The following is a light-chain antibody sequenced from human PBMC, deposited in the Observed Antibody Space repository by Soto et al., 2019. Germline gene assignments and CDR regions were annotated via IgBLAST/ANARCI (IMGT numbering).Light chain of an antibody. Sequence: EIVLTQSPATLSLSPGERATLSCRASQSVSSNLAWYQQKPGQAPRLLIYGAYTRATGIPATFSGSGSGTEFTLTISSLQSEDFAVYYCQQYNNWPPWTCGQGTKVDI. CDR3: QQYNNWPPWT. V-gene: IGKV3-15*01. CDR2: GAY. CDR1: QSVSSN. J-gene: IGKJ1*01.